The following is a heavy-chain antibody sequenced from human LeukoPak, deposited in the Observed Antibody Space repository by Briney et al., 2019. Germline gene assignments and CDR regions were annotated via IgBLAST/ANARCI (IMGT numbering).Heavy chain of an antibody. CDR1: GFIFSNYA. D-gene: IGHD6-19*01. Sequence: PGGSLRLSCATSGFIFSNYAIHWVRQAPGKGLEWVAVISFDGNNKYYADSVKGRFTISRDNSKNTLYLQMNSLRAEDTAVYYCAKGGYSSGWYNINWFDPWGQGTLVTVSS. V-gene: IGHV3-30-3*01. J-gene: IGHJ5*02. CDR3: AKGGYSSGWYNINWFDP. CDR2: ISFDGNNK.